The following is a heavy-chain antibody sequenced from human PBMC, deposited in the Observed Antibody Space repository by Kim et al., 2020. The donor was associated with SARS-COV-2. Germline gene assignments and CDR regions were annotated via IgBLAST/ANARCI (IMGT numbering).Heavy chain of an antibody. CDR2: IYYSGST. J-gene: IGHJ4*02. V-gene: IGHV4-31*03. CDR3: ARGPWYSGSYYGQDFDY. Sequence: SETLSLTCTVSGGSISSGGYYWSWIRQHPGKGLEWIGYIYYSGSTYYNPSLKSRVTISVDTSKNQFSLKLSSVTAADTAVYYCARGPWYSGSYYGQDFDYWGQGTLVTVSS. D-gene: IGHD1-26*01. CDR1: GGSISSGGYY.